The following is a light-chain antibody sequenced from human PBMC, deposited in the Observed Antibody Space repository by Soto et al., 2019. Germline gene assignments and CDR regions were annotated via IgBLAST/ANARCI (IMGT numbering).Light chain of an antibody. CDR3: QQYNTYST. CDR1: QNIRNW. J-gene: IGKJ5*01. V-gene: IGKV1-5*01. Sequence: DIQMTQSPSTLSASVGDSVTITCRASQNIRNWLAWYQQEPGKAPDPLIYDASSLKSGVPARFSGSGSRTEFTLTISSLQPDDFATYYYQQYNTYSTFGQGTRLEIK. CDR2: DAS.